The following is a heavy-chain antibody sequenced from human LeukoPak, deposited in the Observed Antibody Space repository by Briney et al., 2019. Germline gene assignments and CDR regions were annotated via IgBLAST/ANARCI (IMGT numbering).Heavy chain of an antibody. CDR1: GYRFISYC. D-gene: IGHD2-15*01. CDR3: ARRYCSAGSCLDY. V-gene: IGHV5-51*01. Sequence: GESLKISCKSSGYRFISYCIGWVRQMPGKGLEWMGIISPGDSDTRYSPSFQAQVTISADKSISTAYLQWSSLKASDTAMYYCARRYCSAGSCLDYWGQGTLVTVSS. CDR2: ISPGDSDT. J-gene: IGHJ4*02.